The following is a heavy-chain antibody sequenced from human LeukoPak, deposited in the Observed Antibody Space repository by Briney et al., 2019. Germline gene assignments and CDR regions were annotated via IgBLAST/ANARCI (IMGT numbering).Heavy chain of an antibody. CDR3: AREVGFEAARWFDP. CDR1: GYTFTSYA. Sequence: GASVKVSCKASGYTFTSYAMNWVRQAPGQGLEWMGWINTNTGNPTYAQGFTGRFVFSLDTSVSTAYLQISSLKAEDTAVYYCAREVGFEAARWFDPWGQGTLVTVSS. J-gene: IGHJ5*02. CDR2: INTNTGNP. V-gene: IGHV7-4-1*02. D-gene: IGHD6-6*01.